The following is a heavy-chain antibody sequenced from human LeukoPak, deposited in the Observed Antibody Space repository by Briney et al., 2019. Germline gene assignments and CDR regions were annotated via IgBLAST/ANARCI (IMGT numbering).Heavy chain of an antibody. CDR2: IWYDGSNK. Sequence: GGSLRLSCAASGFIFSSYGMHWVRQAPGKGLEWVAVIWYDGSNKYYVDSVKGRFTISRDNSKNTLYLQMNSLRADDTAVYYCARDRARFGELSGGPIDYWGQGTLVTVSS. CDR3: ARDRARFGELSGGPIDY. V-gene: IGHV3-33*01. CDR1: GFIFSSYG. D-gene: IGHD3-10*01. J-gene: IGHJ4*02.